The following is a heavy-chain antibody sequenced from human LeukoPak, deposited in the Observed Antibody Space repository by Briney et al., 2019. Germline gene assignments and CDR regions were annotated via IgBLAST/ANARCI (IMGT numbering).Heavy chain of an antibody. J-gene: IGHJ4*02. CDR3: AAVFDY. CDR1: GFTFSGSA. Sequence: GGSLRLSCAASGFTFSGSAMHWVRQASGKGLEWVGRIRSKANNYATAYAASVKGRFTISRDDSKNTLYLQMNSLRAEDTAVYYCAAVFDYWGQGTLVTVSS. V-gene: IGHV3-73*01. CDR2: IRSKANNYAT.